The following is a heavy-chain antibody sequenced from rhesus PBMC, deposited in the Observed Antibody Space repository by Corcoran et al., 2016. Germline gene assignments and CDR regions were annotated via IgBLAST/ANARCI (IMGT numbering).Heavy chain of an antibody. CDR3: ARSRNIFWVDADDY. CDR2: IYGSGSST. J-gene: IGHJ4*01. V-gene: IGHV4-169*01. Sequence: QLQLQESGPGLVKSSETLSVTCAVSGGSISSSYWSWIRQAPGKGLEWLVYIYGSGSSTHDNPSLKSRVTLSLDTSKNQLSLKLSSVTTADTAVYYCARSRNIFWVDADDYWGQGVLVTVSS. D-gene: IGHD2-15*01. CDR1: GGSISSSY.